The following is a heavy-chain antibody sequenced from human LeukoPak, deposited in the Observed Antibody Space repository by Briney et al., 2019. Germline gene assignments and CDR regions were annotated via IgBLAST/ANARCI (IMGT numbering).Heavy chain of an antibody. D-gene: IGHD6-13*01. Sequence: GGSLRLSCAASGFTFSSYGMHWVRQAPGKGLEWVAVIWYDGSNKHYADSVKGRFTISRDNSKNTLYLQMNSLRAEDTAVYYCASSRWSSTERLDYWGQGTLVTVSS. CDR2: IWYDGSNK. CDR1: GFTFSSYG. CDR3: ASSRWSSTERLDY. J-gene: IGHJ4*02. V-gene: IGHV3-33*01.